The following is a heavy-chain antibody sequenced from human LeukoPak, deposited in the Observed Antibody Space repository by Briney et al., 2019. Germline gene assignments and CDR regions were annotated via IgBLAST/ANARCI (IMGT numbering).Heavy chain of an antibody. CDR2: INWNGGST. D-gene: IGHD3-3*01. V-gene: IGHV3-20*04. Sequence: GGSLRLSCAASGFTFDDYGMSWVRQAPGKGLEWVSGINWNGGSTGYADSVKGRFTISRDNAKNSLYLQMNSLRAEDTALYYCARSGGKSLYYDFWSGSQYYFDYWGQGTLVTVSS. CDR3: ARSGGKSLYYDFWSGSQYYFDY. J-gene: IGHJ4*02. CDR1: GFTFDDYG.